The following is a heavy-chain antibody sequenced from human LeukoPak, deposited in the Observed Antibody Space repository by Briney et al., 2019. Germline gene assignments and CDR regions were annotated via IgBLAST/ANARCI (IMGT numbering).Heavy chain of an antibody. CDR1: GFTFSSYA. Sequence: GGSLRLSCAASGFTFSSYAMSWVRQAPGKGLEWVSAISGSGGSTYYADSVKGRFTISRDNSKNTPYLQMNSLRAEDTAVYYCAKVGLGYCSGGSCYHYYFDYWGQGTLVTVSS. CDR3: AKVGLGYCSGGSCYHYYFDY. D-gene: IGHD2-15*01. V-gene: IGHV3-23*01. CDR2: ISGSGGST. J-gene: IGHJ4*02.